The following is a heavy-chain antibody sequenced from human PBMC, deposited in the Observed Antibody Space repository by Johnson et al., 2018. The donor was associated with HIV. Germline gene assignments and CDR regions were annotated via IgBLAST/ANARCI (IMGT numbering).Heavy chain of an antibody. CDR3: ANLGDYSGLNGFDI. J-gene: IGHJ3*02. D-gene: IGHD4-23*01. CDR1: GFTFSGYG. Sequence: QVQLVESGGGAVQPGKSLRLSCAASGFTFSGYGMHWVRQAPGKGLEWVAVISYDGSNKYYADSMKGRLTISRDNSKNTLYLQINSLITEDTAVYYCANLGDYSGLNGFDIWGQGTMVTVSS. CDR2: ISYDGSNK. V-gene: IGHV3-30*18.